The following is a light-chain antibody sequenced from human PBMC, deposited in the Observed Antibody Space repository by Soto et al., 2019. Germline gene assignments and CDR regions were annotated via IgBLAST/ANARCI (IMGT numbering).Light chain of an antibody. CDR1: QSVRDN. Sequence: TQYPGTVYLSPWERATLSCRASQSVRDNLAWYQQKPGKAPKLLIYGASNLQSGVPSRFSGRGSGTDFTLTISSLQPEDFGTYYCQQANSFPFIFAQGTKVDIK. CDR3: QQANSFPFI. CDR2: GAS. V-gene: IGKV1-12*01. J-gene: IGKJ2*01.